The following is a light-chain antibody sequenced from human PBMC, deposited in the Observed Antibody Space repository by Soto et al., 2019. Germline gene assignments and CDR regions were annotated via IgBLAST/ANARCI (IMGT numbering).Light chain of an antibody. Sequence: QSALTQPASVSGSPGQSITISCTGTSSDVGGYNYVSWYQQYPGKAPKLMIYDVSNRPSGVSNRFSGSKSVNTASLPISGLQAEDEADYYCSSYTSSNTLVFGGGTKVTVL. CDR1: SSDVGGYNY. CDR2: DVS. V-gene: IGLV2-14*03. CDR3: SSYTSSNTLV. J-gene: IGLJ2*01.